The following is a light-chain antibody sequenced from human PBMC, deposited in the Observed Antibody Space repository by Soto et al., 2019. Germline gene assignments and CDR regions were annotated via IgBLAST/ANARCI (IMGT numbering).Light chain of an antibody. CDR2: EVN. V-gene: IGLV2-14*01. CDR3: SSYTTSSTLA. Sequence: QSVLTQPASVSGSPGQSITISCTGTSSDVGAYNYVSWYQQHPGKAPKLMISEVNNRPSGVSNRFSGSKSGNTASLTISGLQAEDEADYYCSSYTTSSTLALGGGTKLTVL. CDR1: SSDVGAYNY. J-gene: IGLJ2*01.